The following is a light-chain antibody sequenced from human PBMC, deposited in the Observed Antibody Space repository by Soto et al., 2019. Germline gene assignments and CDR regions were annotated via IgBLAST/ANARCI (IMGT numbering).Light chain of an antibody. CDR1: QTVGKNY. CDR3: QQYTYSPLT. J-gene: IGKJ4*01. Sequence: DNVLTQSPGTLSLSPGERATLSCRASQTVGKNYLAWYQQKPGQAPRLLVYDASSRATGVPDRFSGSGFGTGFALSISRLEPEDYAVYYCQQYTYSPLTFGGGTKVDIK. CDR2: DAS. V-gene: IGKV3-20*01.